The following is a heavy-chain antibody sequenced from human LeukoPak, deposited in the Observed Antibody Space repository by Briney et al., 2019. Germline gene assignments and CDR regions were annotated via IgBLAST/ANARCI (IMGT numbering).Heavy chain of an antibody. V-gene: IGHV4-4*07. D-gene: IGHD6-13*01. CDR2: IYTSGST. Sequence: SETLSLTCTVSGGSISSYYWSWIRQPAGKGLEWIGRIYTSGSTNYNPSLKSRVTMSVDTSKNQFSLKLSSVTAADTAVYYCARVGIAAATYYYYYMDVWGKGTTVTVSS. CDR1: GGSISSYY. CDR3: ARVGIAAATYYYYYMDV. J-gene: IGHJ6*03.